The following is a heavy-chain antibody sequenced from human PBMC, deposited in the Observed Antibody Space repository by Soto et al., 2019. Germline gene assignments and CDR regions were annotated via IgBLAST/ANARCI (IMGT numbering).Heavy chain of an antibody. Sequence: GGSLRLSCAASGFTVSSNYMSWVRQAPGKGLEWVSVIYSGGSTYYADSVKGRFTISRDNSKNTLYLQMNSLRAEDTAVYYCARANENDFWSGYYVYWGQGTLVTVSS. CDR3: ARANENDFWSGYYVY. CDR1: GFTVSSNY. V-gene: IGHV3-53*01. D-gene: IGHD3-3*01. CDR2: IYSGGST. J-gene: IGHJ4*02.